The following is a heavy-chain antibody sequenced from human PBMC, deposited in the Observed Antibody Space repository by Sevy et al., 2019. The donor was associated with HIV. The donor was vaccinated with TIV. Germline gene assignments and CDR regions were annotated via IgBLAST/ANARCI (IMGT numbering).Heavy chain of an antibody. D-gene: IGHD3-10*01. J-gene: IGHJ1*01. Sequence: GGSLRLSCAASGFTFSSYAIHWVRQTPGKGLEWVAVISYDGNNKYYADSVKGRFTVSRDNSKNTLYAQMNSLRAEDTAVYYYAKDHNLWSEGGFLHHWCQGTLVTVSS. V-gene: IGHV3-30*18. CDR3: AKDHNLWSEGGFLHH. CDR2: ISYDGNNK. CDR1: GFTFSSYA.